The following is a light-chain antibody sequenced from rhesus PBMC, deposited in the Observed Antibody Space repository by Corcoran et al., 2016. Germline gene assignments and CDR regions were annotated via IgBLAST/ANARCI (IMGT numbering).Light chain of an antibody. CDR3: MQHKALPYS. Sequence: DIVMTQTPLSLPVTPGEPASISCRSSQSLLHTAGYTYLDWYLQKPGQSPQLLIYGGSNRASGVPDRFSGSGSGTDFTLKISKVEAEDVGVYYCMQHKALPYSFGQGTKVEIK. V-gene: IGKV2-61*01. CDR1: QSLLHTAGYTY. J-gene: IGKJ2*01. CDR2: GGS.